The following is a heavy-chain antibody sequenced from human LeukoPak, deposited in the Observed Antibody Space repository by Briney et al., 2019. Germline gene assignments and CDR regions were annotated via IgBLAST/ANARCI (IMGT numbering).Heavy chain of an antibody. CDR1: GYTFTSYD. CDR2: MNPNSGNT. Sequence: ASVKVSCKASGYTFTSYDINWVRQATGQGLELMGWMNPNSGNTGYAQKFQGRVTMTRNTSISTAYMELSSLRSEDTAVYYCARVLDSDILTWYAFDIWGQGTMVTVSS. D-gene: IGHD3-9*01. V-gene: IGHV1-8*01. J-gene: IGHJ3*02. CDR3: ARVLDSDILTWYAFDI.